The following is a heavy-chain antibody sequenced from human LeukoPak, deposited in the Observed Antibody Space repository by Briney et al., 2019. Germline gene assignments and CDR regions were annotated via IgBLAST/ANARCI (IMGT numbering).Heavy chain of an antibody. CDR2: ISSSSSTI. Sequence: PGGSLRLSCAASGFTFSSYSMNWVRQAPGKGLEWVSYISSSSSTIYYADSVKGRFTISRDNSKNTLYLQMNSLRAEDTAVYYCARDINAYYYGSGRVYGMDVWGQGTTVTVSS. CDR1: GFTFSSYS. V-gene: IGHV3-48*01. J-gene: IGHJ6*02. D-gene: IGHD3-10*01. CDR3: ARDINAYYYGSGRVYGMDV.